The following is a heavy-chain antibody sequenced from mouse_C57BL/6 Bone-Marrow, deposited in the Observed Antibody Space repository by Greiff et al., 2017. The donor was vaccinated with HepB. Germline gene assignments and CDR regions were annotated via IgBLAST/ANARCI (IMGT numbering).Heavy chain of an antibody. CDR1: GYSITSGYY. V-gene: IGHV3-6*01. D-gene: IGHD1-1*01. J-gene: IGHJ1*03. CDR2: ISYDGSN. CDR3: ARNYGSSYWYFDV. Sequence: ESGPGLVKPSQSPSLTCSVTGYSITSGYYWNWIRQFPGNKLEWMGYISYDGSNNYNPSLKNRISITRDTSKNQFFLKLNSVTTEDTATYYCARNYGSSYWYFDVWGTGTTVTVSS.